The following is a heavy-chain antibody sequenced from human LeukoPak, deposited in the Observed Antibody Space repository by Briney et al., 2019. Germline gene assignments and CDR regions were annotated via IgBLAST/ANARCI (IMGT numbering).Heavy chain of an antibody. D-gene: IGHD3-10*01. V-gene: IGHV4-61*02. CDR1: GGSISSGSYY. CDR2: IYTSEST. Sequence: SETLSLTCTVSGGSISSGSYYWSWIRQPAGKGLEWIGRIYTSESTNYNPSLKSRVTISVDTSKNQFSLKLSSVTAADTAVYYCVVTMVRGVIIPYFDYWGQGTLVTVSS. J-gene: IGHJ4*02. CDR3: VVTMVRGVIIPYFDY.